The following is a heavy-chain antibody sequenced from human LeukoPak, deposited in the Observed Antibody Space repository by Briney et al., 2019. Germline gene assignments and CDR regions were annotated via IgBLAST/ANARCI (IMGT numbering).Heavy chain of an antibody. D-gene: IGHD3-16*01. CDR3: ARVRTLNSALFDI. V-gene: IGHV4-59*11. J-gene: IGHJ3*02. CDR1: GGSISSHY. CDR2: IYYSGST. Sequence: SETLSLTCTVSGGSISSHYWSWIRQPPGKGLEWIGYIYYSGSTNYNPSLKSRVTISVDTSKNQFSLKLSSVTAAHTAVYYCARVRTLNSALFDIWGQGTMVTVSS.